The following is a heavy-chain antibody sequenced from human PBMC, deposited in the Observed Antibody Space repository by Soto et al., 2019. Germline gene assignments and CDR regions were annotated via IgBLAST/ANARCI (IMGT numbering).Heavy chain of an antibody. J-gene: IGHJ4*02. V-gene: IGHV1-2*02. CDR1: GYTFTGYY. CDR3: AIDLWGIMGAAADDY. Sequence: QVQLVQSGADLKKPGASVNVSCRASGYTFTGYYIHWVRQAPGQGLEWMGWINPSNGATNYAQKFQGRVVMTRDTSITTAYMELTRLTSDDTAVYYCAIDLWGIMGAAADDYWGQGILVTVSS. CDR2: INPSNGAT. D-gene: IGHD2-15*01.